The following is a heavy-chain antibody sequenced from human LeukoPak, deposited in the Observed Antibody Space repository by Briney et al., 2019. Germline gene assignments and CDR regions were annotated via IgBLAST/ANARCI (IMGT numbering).Heavy chain of an antibody. CDR1: GFSFRDHS. Sequence: GGSLRLSCTGSGFSFRDHSMSWVRQAPGKGLEWVSSISSSSSYIYYADSVKGRFTISRDNAKNSLYLQMNSLRAEDTAVYYCAKDSVDTAMGDSDYWGQGTLVTVSS. CDR2: ISSSSSYI. CDR3: AKDSVDTAMGDSDY. D-gene: IGHD5-18*01. V-gene: IGHV3-21*04. J-gene: IGHJ4*02.